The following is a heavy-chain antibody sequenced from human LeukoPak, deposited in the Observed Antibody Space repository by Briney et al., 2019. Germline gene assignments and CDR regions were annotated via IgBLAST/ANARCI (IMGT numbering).Heavy chain of an antibody. D-gene: IGHD3-22*01. CDR2: IIPIFGTA. CDR3: ARDPLRGYYDSSGYYLGST. CDR1: GGTFSSYA. V-gene: IGHV1-69*05. J-gene: IGHJ5*02. Sequence: SVKVSCKASGGTFSSYAISWVRQAPGQGLEWVGRIIPIFGTANYAQKFQGRVTITTDESTSTAYMELSSLRSEDTAVYYCARDPLRGYYDSSGYYLGSTWGQGTLVTVSS.